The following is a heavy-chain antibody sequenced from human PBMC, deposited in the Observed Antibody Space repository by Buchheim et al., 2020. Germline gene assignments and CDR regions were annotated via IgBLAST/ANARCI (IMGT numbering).Heavy chain of an antibody. CDR2: IDWDNDK. D-gene: IGHD1-26*01. CDR3: ARSSIVGATAFDY. CDR1: GFSLSTSGMC. J-gene: IGHJ4*02. Sequence: QVTLRESGPALVKPTQTLTLTCTFSGFSLSTSGMCVSWIRQPPGKALEWLARIDWDNDKYFSSSLKTRLNISKDTSKNQVVLTMTNMDPVDTATYYCARSSIVGATAFDYWGQGTL. V-gene: IGHV2-70*15.